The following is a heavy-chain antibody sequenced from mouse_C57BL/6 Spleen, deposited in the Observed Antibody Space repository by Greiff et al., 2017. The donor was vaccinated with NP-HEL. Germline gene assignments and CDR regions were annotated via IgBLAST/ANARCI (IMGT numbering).Heavy chain of an antibody. V-gene: IGHV1-85*01. Sequence: VMLVESGPELVKPGASVKLSCKASGYTFTSYDINWVKQRPGQGLEWIGWIYPRDGSTKYNEKFKGKATLTVDTSSSTAYMELHSLTSEDSAVYFCARLFYDYDVAWFAYWGQGTLVTVSA. CDR2: IYPRDGST. CDR1: GYTFTSYD. D-gene: IGHD2-4*01. J-gene: IGHJ3*01. CDR3: ARLFYDYDVAWFAY.